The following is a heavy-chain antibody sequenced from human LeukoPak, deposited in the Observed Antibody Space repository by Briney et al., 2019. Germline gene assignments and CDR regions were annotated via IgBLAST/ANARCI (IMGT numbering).Heavy chain of an antibody. CDR1: GFTFSSYA. CDR3: SLGQAHGTDV. V-gene: IGHV3-30-3*01. D-gene: IGHD3-16*01. J-gene: IGHJ6*02. Sequence: GGSLRLSCAASGFTFSSYAMHWVRQAPGKGLEWVAVISYDGSNKYYADSVKGRFTISRDNAKNTLYLQMNSLRAEDTAVYYCSLGQAHGTDVWGQGTTVTVSS. CDR2: ISYDGSNK.